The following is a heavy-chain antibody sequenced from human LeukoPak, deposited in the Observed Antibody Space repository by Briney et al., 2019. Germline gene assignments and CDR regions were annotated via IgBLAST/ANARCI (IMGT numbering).Heavy chain of an antibody. CDR3: AREDYNSNWYGESWFDP. D-gene: IGHD6-13*01. Sequence: PSETLSLTCTVSGVSISSSNSYWGWIRQPPGKGLEWIGSIYYSGNTYYNASLKSQVSISIDTSKNQFSLRLTSVTAADTAVYFCAREDYNSNWYGESWFDPWGQGTLVTVSS. J-gene: IGHJ5*02. CDR2: IYYSGNT. CDR1: GVSISSSNSY. V-gene: IGHV4-39*01.